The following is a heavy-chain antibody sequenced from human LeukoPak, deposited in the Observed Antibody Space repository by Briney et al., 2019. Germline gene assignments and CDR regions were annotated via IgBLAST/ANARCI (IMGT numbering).Heavy chain of an antibody. CDR2: IYYSGST. CDR3: ARDLEGNSVLDY. V-gene: IGHV4-31*03. J-gene: IGHJ4*02. D-gene: IGHD4-23*01. Sequence: PSETLSLTCTVSGGSISSGGYYWSWIRQHPGKGLEWIGYIYYSGSTYYNPSLKSRVTISVDTSKNQFSLKLSSVTAADTAVYYCARDLEGNSVLDYWGQGTLVTVSS. CDR1: GGSISSGGYY.